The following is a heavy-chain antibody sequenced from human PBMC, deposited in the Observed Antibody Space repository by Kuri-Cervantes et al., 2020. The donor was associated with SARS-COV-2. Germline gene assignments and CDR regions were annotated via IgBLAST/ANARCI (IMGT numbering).Heavy chain of an antibody. J-gene: IGHJ6*02. V-gene: IGHV3-53*01. CDR2: IYSGGST. CDR3: TTDLPNPTYPRYYYYYYGMDV. Sequence: GSLKISCAASGFTVSSNYMSWVRQAPGKGLEWVSVIYSGGSTYYADSVKGRFTISRDNSKNTLYLQMNSLRAEDTAVYYCTTDLPNPTYPRYYYYYYGMDVWGQGTTVTVSS. D-gene: IGHD2-2*02. CDR1: GFTVSSNY.